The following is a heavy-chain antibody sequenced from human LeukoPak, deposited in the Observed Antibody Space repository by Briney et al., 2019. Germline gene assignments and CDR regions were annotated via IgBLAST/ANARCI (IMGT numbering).Heavy chain of an antibody. CDR3: ANSGRIVGASFDY. CDR2: ISWNSGSI. J-gene: IGHJ4*02. Sequence: GRSLRLSCAASGFTFDGYAMHWVRQAPGKGLEWVSGISWNSGSIGYADSVKGRFTISRDNAKNSLYLQMNSLRAEDTALYYRANSGRIVGASFDYWGQGTLVTVSS. V-gene: IGHV3-9*01. CDR1: GFTFDGYA. D-gene: IGHD1-26*01.